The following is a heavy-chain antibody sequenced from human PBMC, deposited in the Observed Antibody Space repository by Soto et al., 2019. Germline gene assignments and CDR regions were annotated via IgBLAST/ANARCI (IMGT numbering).Heavy chain of an antibody. CDR2: IYYSGST. V-gene: IGHV4-39*01. Sequence: PSETLSLTYTVSGGSISSSSYYWGWIRQPPGKGLEWIGSIYYSGSTYYNPSLKSRVTISVDTSKNQFSLKLSSVTAADTAVYYCARTSNDFWSGYRGPFDYWGQGTLVTVSS. J-gene: IGHJ4*02. CDR3: ARTSNDFWSGYRGPFDY. D-gene: IGHD3-3*01. CDR1: GGSISSSSYY.